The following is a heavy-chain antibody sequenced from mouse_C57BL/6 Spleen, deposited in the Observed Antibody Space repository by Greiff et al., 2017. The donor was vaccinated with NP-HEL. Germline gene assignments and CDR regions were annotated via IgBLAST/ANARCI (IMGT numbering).Heavy chain of an antibody. V-gene: IGHV1-80*01. CDR2: IYPGDGDT. CDR1: GYAFSSYW. D-gene: IGHD1-1*01. CDR3: ARGGLLLYYFDY. J-gene: IGHJ2*01. Sequence: QVQLQQSGAELVKPGASVKISCKASGYAFSSYWMNWVKQRPGKGLEWIGQIYPGDGDTNYNGKFKGKATLTADKSSSTAYMQLSSLTSEDSAVYFCARGGLLLYYFDYWGQGTTLTVSS.